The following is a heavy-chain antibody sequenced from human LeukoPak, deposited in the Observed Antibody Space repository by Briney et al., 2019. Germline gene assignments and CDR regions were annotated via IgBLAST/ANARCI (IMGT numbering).Heavy chain of an antibody. V-gene: IGHV4-61*09. J-gene: IGHJ3*02. CDR2: IYISGTT. D-gene: IGHD1-26*01. CDR1: GDSINSGSYY. Sequence: KASETLSLTYTVSGDSINSGSYYWTWIRQPAGKGLEWVGHIYISGTTNYNPSLRSRVTISVDTSKNQFSLKLSSVTAADTAVYYCAREVGATKAFDIWGQGTMVTVSS. CDR3: AREVGATKAFDI.